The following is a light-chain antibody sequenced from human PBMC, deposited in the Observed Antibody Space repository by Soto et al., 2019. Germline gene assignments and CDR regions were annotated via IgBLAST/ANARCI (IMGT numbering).Light chain of an antibody. CDR2: AAS. CDR1: QSISSY. V-gene: IGKV1-39*01. J-gene: IGKJ1*01. CDR3: QQSYSTPRT. Sequence: GERVTITSRASQSISSYLNWYQQKPGKAPKLLIYAASSLQSGVPSRFSGSGSGTDFTLTISSLQPEDFATYYCQQSYSTPRTFGQGTKVDIK.